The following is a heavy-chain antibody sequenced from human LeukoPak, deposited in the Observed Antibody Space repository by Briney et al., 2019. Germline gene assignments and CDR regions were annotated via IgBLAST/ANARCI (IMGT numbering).Heavy chain of an antibody. Sequence: GGSLRLSCAASRFTFSSYAMSWVRQAPGKGLEWVSAISGSGGSTYYADSVKGRFTISRDNSKNTLYLQMNSLRAEDTAVYYCAKSVMITFGGVLGAFDIWGQGTMVTVSS. D-gene: IGHD3-16*02. CDR2: ISGSGGST. V-gene: IGHV3-23*01. J-gene: IGHJ3*02. CDR1: RFTFSSYA. CDR3: AKSVMITFGGVLGAFDI.